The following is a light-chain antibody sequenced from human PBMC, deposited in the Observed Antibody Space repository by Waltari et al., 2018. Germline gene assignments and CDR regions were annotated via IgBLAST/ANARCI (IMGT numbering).Light chain of an antibody. CDR3: QQYNSFPPT. Sequence: TGRASQAINTVLAGFQQKQGKAPRSLIYAASTLQSGVSSNFSGSGSGTNFTLTISSLQPEDCATYYCQQYNSFPPTFGGGTRVEI. V-gene: IGKV1-16*02. J-gene: IGKJ4*01. CDR1: QAINTV. CDR2: AAS.